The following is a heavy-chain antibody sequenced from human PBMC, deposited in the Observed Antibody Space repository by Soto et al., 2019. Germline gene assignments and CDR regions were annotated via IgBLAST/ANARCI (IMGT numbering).Heavy chain of an antibody. J-gene: IGHJ4*02. V-gene: IGHV2-5*01. CDR1: GFSLSTSGVG. Sequence: KSGPTLVNPTQTLTLTCTFSGFSLSTSGVGVGWIRQPPGKALEWLALIYWNDDKRYSPSLKGRLTITKDTSKNQVVLTMTNMDPVDTATYYCAHRHPGVYDILTGSFDYWGQGTLVTVSS. D-gene: IGHD3-9*01. CDR2: IYWNDDK. CDR3: AHRHPGVYDILTGSFDY.